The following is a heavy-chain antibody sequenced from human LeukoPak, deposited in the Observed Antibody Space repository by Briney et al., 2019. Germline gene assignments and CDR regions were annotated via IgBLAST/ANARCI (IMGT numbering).Heavy chain of an antibody. D-gene: IGHD3-22*01. CDR3: ARQDYYDSSGYGDFDY. V-gene: IGHV5-51*01. J-gene: IGHJ4*02. Sequence: ASVKVACKGSGYSSTSYWIGWVRQMPGKGLEWMGIIYPGDSDTRYSPSFQGQVTISDDKSISTAYLQWSSLKASDTAMYYCARQDYYDSSGYGDFDYWGQGTLVTVSS. CDR2: IYPGDSDT. CDR1: GYSSTSYW.